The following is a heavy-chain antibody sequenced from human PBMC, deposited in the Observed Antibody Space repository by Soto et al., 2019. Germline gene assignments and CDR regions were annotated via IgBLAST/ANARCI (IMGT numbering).Heavy chain of an antibody. CDR1: GYTFTSQY. CDR3: ARDRGNMVAIFHHYYGMDV. CDR2: INPDSGDT. Sequence: GASVKVSCKASGYTFTSQYMHWVRQAPGQGLEWMGWINPDSGDTKYAQKFQGRVTMTRDTSISTVYMELSRLKSDDTAVYYCARDRGNMVAIFHHYYGMDVWGQGTTVTVSS. V-gene: IGHV1-2*02. J-gene: IGHJ6*02. D-gene: IGHD3-3*02.